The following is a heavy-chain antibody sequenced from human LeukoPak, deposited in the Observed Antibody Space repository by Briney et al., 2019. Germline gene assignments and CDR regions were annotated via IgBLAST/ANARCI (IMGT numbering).Heavy chain of an antibody. D-gene: IGHD3-10*01. Sequence: GGSLRLSCAASGFTFDDYGMSWVRQAPGKGLEWVSGINWNGGSTGYADSVKGRFTISRDYAKNLLYLQMNSLRVEDTAVYYCARDHGIPGSGSYKFDYWGQGTQSPSP. CDR2: INWNGGST. V-gene: IGHV3-20*04. CDR3: ARDHGIPGSGSYKFDY. CDR1: GFTFDDYG. J-gene: IGHJ4*02.